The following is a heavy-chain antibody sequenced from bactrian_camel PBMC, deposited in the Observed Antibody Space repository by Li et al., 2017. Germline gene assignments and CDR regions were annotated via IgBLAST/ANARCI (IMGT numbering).Heavy chain of an antibody. CDR1: GYTVSGHC. CDR2: MYTGGGSK. V-gene: IGHV3S25*01. Sequence: QLVESGGRLVQPGGSLRLSCAASGYTVSGHCMAWFRQTPENGREGVAAMYTGGGSKYYAAFVRGRFTISQDNAKNMVYLQMNSLKPEDTAVYYCSSDRYQNYCLKGQGTQVTVS. D-gene: IGHD3*01. J-gene: IGHJ4*01.